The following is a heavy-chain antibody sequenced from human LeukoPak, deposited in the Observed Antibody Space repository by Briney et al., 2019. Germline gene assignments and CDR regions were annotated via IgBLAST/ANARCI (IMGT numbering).Heavy chain of an antibody. CDR1: GGSISSYY. D-gene: IGHD2-2*01. CDR3: AGGYCSSTSCLRPYYYYGMDV. CDR2: IYYSGST. V-gene: IGHV4-59*01. J-gene: IGHJ6*02. Sequence: SETLSLTCTVSGGSISSYYWSRIRQPPGKGLEWIGYIYYSGSTNYNPSLKSRVTISVDTSKNQFSLKLSSVTAADTAVYYCAGGYCSSTSCLRPYYYYGMDVWGQGTTVTVSS.